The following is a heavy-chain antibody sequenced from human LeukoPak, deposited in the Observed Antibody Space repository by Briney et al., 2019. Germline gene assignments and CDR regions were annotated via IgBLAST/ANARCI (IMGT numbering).Heavy chain of an antibody. D-gene: IGHD3-16*01. Sequence: GESLKISCEGSGYSFSTYWIGWVRQMPGKGLEWMGSIYPCDSDTRYSPSFQGQVSISADKSISTAYLQWSSLKASDTAIYYCASNRGYYGIGPQGAFDIWGQGTLVTVSS. J-gene: IGHJ3*02. V-gene: IGHV5-51*01. CDR3: ASNRGYYGIGPQGAFDI. CDR1: GYSFSTYW. CDR2: IYPCDSDT.